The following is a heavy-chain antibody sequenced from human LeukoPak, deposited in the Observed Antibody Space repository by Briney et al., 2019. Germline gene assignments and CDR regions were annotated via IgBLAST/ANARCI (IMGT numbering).Heavy chain of an antibody. CDR2: ISYDGSNK. J-gene: IGHJ4*02. CDR3: AGNRGYSYGYGPDY. CDR1: GFTFSSYA. D-gene: IGHD5-18*01. Sequence: GGSLRLSCAASGFTFSSYAMHWVRQAPGKGLEWVAVISYDGSNKYYADSVKGRFTISRDNAKNSLYLQMNSLRAEDTAVYYCAGNRGYSYGYGPDYWGQGTLVTVSS. V-gene: IGHV3-30*04.